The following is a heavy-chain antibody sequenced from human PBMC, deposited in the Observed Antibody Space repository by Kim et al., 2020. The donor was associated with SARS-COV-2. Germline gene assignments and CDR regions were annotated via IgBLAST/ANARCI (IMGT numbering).Heavy chain of an antibody. CDR2: ISGSGGST. D-gene: IGHD2-2*01. CDR3: AKGYCSSTSCPRGGGMDV. J-gene: IGHJ6*02. Sequence: GGSLRLSCAASGFTFSSYAMSWVRQAPGKGLEWVSAISGSGGSTYYADSVKGRFTISRDNSKNTLYLQMNSLRAEDTAVYYCAKGYCSSTSCPRGGGMDVWGQGTTVTVSS. V-gene: IGHV3-23*01. CDR1: GFTFSSYA.